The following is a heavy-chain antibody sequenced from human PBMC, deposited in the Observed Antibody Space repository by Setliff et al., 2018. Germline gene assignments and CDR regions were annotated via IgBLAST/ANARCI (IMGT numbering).Heavy chain of an antibody. J-gene: IGHJ4*02. CDR3: ARDSNYEGAYDY. V-gene: IGHV5-51*01. D-gene: IGHD4-4*01. CDR1: GYSFADSW. Sequence: GESLKISCKGSGYSFADSWIAWVRQMPGKGLEWMGVIYAGDSDTRYRPSFQGQVTISVDKSISTAYLQWSSLKASDTAMYYCARDSNYEGAYDYWGQGTLVTVSS. CDR2: IYAGDSDT.